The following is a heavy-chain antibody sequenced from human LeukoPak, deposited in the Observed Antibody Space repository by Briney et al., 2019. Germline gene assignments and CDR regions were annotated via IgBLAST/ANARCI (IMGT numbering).Heavy chain of an antibody. CDR2: IIPIPGIA. J-gene: IGHJ4*02. Sequence: ASVKVSCKASGGTFSSYTISWVRQAPGQGLEWMGRIIPIPGIANYAQKFQGRVTITADKSTSTAYMELSSLRSEDTAVYYCARGLSDDFWSGYPLGYWGQGTLVTVSS. CDR1: GGTFSSYT. CDR3: ARGLSDDFWSGYPLGY. D-gene: IGHD3-3*01. V-gene: IGHV1-69*02.